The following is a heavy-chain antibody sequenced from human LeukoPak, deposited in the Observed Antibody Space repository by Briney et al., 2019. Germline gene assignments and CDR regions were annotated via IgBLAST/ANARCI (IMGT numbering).Heavy chain of an antibody. Sequence: GASVKVCCKASGYTFTGYYMHWVRQAPGQGLEWMGWINPNSGATNYAQKFQGRVTMTRDTSISTAYMELSRLRSDDTAVYYCARGSDVDIVATILSDYWGQGTLVTVSS. CDR1: GYTFTGYY. CDR3: ARGSDVDIVATILSDY. V-gene: IGHV1-2*02. D-gene: IGHD5-12*01. J-gene: IGHJ4*02. CDR2: INPNSGAT.